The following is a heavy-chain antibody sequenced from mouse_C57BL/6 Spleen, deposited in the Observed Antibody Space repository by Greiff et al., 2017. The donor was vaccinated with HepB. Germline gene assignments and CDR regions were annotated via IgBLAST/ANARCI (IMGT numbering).Heavy chain of an antibody. CDR3: TRGYYGYDDGAWFAY. Sequence: EVKLLESGGGLVQPGGSMKLSCAASGFTFSDAWMDWVRQSPEKGLEWVAEIRNKANNHATYYAESVKGRFTISRDDSKSSVYLQMNSLRAEDTGIYYCTRGYYGYDDGAWFAYWGQGTLVTVSA. J-gene: IGHJ3*01. CDR2: IRNKANNHAT. V-gene: IGHV6-6*01. D-gene: IGHD2-2*01. CDR1: GFTFSDAW.